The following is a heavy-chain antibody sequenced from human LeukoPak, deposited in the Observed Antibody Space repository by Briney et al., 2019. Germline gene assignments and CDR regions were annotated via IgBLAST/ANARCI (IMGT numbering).Heavy chain of an antibody. V-gene: IGHV4-61*02. J-gene: IGHJ2*01. CDR2: IYTSGST. D-gene: IGHD3-10*01. Sequence: SETLSLTCTVSGGSISSGSYYWSWIRQPAGKGLEWIGRIYTSGSTNYNPSLKSRVTISVDKSKNQFSLKLSSVTAADTAVYYCARVPITMVRGVIPDWYFDLWGRGTLVTVSS. CDR3: ARVPITMVRGVIPDWYFDL. CDR1: GGSISSGSYY.